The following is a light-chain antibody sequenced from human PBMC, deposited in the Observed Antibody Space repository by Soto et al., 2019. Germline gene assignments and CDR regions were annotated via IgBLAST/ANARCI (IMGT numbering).Light chain of an antibody. CDR3: TANTTGDTLV. CDR2: EGS. V-gene: IGLV2-14*01. J-gene: IGLJ1*01. Sequence: QSALTQTACVSGSPGQSITISFTGTSSNIGAYGYVSWYQQHPGKAPKPLIYEGSYRPSRISNRFAGSQSGNTASLTISGLQAEDEADYYCTANTTGDTLVFGTGTKVTVL. CDR1: SSNIGAYGY.